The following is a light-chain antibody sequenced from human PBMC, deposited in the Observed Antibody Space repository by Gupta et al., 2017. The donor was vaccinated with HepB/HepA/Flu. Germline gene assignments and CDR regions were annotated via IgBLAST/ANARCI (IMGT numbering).Light chain of an antibody. CDR3: CSYAGSQTYV. V-gene: IGLV2-23*02. J-gene: IGLJ1*01. Sequence: QSALPHPASMSESPGQSIAISCTGISSDVGSYDLVSWYQHHPGKSPKVMIYEVSKRPSGVSNRFSGSKAGNTASLTISGLQAEDEADYYCCSYAGSQTYVFGTGTKVTVL. CDR2: EVS. CDR1: SSDVGSYDL.